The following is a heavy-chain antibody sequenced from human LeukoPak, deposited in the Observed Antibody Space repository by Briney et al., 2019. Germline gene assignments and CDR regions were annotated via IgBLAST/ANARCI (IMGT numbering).Heavy chain of an antibody. V-gene: IGHV1-69*05. CDR1: GGTFSSYA. CDR2: IIPIFGTA. Sequence: SVKVSCKASGGTFSSYAISWVRQAPGQGLEWMGGIIPIFGTANYAQKFQGRVTITTDESTSTAYMELSSLRSEDTAVYYCARERMVRGVIIGGEFDYWGQGTLATVSS. D-gene: IGHD3-10*01. J-gene: IGHJ4*02. CDR3: ARERMVRGVIIGGEFDY.